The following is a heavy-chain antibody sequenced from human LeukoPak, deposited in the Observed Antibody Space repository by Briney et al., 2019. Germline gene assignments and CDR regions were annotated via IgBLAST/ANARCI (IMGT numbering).Heavy chain of an antibody. CDR3: ARGTLGIRGGYYYYMDV. J-gene: IGHJ6*03. D-gene: IGHD7-27*01. CDR1: GGSLSGYY. CDR2: INHSGST. V-gene: IGHV4-34*01. Sequence: PSETLSLTCAVYGGSLSGYYWSWIRQPPGKGLEWIGEINHSGSTNYNPSLKSRVTISVDTSKNQFSLKLSSVTAADTAVYYCARGTLGIRGGYYYYMDVWGKGTTVTVSS.